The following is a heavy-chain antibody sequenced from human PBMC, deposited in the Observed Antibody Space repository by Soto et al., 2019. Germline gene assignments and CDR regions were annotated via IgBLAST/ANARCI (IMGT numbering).Heavy chain of an antibody. CDR3: AKFWGPVTAAVDDY. J-gene: IGHJ4*02. V-gene: IGHV3-30*18. Sequence: QVQLVESGGGVVQPGRSLRLSCAASGFTFSNFGMHWVRQAPGKGLEWVASISYDGNIKYSADSVKGRFTISRDNSKNTLYLQTNSLRSEDTAVSYCAKFWGPVTAAVDDYWGQGTLVTVSS. D-gene: IGHD6-13*01. CDR2: ISYDGNIK. CDR1: GFTFSNFG.